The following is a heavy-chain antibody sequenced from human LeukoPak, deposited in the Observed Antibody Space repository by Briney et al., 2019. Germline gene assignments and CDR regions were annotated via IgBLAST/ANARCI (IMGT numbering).Heavy chain of an antibody. J-gene: IGHJ6*02. V-gene: IGHV3-74*01. CDR1: GFTFSSYW. CDR2: IDGNGSGS. CDR3: ARGALSGYTYALDV. D-gene: IGHD5-24*01. Sequence: GGSLRLSCAASGFTFSSYWMNWVRQVPGKGLVWVSRIDGNGSGSSYADSVKGRFTISRDNAKNTMYLQMNTLKVEDTAVYYCARGALSGYTYALDVWGRGATATVTS.